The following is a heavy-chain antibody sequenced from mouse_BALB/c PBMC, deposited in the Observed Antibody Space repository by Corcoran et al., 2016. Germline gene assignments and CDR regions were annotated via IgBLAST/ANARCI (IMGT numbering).Heavy chain of an antibody. J-gene: IGHJ2*01. Sequence: EVQLQQSGPELVQPGASVKISCKASGYSFTGYYMHWVKQSHVKSLEWIGRINPYNGATSYNQNFKDKASLTVDKSSSTAYMELHSLTSEDSAVYYCAREGDYFDYWGQGTTLTVSS. CDR3: AREGDYFDY. CDR2: INPYNGAT. V-gene: IGHV1-26*01. CDR1: GYSFTGYY.